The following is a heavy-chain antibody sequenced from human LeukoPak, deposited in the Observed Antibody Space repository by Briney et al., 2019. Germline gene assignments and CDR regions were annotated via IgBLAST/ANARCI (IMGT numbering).Heavy chain of an antibody. Sequence: SGTLSLTCAVSGGSISTTNWWSWVRQPPGKGLEWIGEIYHSGSTNYNPSLKSRVTMSVDESKNQFSLRVHFVSAADTAVYYCASTRRAAEAGRFDSWGQGTLVTVSS. D-gene: IGHD6-19*01. V-gene: IGHV4-4*02. J-gene: IGHJ4*02. CDR3: ASTRRAAEAGRFDS. CDR2: IYHSGST. CDR1: GGSISTTNW.